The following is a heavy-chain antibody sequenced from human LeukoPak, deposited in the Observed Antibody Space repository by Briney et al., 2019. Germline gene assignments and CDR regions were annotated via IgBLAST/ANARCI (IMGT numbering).Heavy chain of an antibody. CDR1: GGSISSYY. J-gene: IGHJ6*02. V-gene: IGHV4-59*01. D-gene: IGHD3-22*01. CDR3: ARRNYYDSSGYPDNGMDV. CDR2: IYYSGST. Sequence: PSETLSLTCTVSGGSISSYYWSWIRQPPGEGLEWIGYIYYSGSTNYNPSLKSRVTISVDTSKNQFSLKLSSVTAADTAVYYCARRNYYDSSGYPDNGMDVWGQGTTVTVSS.